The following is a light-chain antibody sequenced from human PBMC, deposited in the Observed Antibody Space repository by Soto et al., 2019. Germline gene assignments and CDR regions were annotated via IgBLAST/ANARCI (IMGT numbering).Light chain of an antibody. CDR3: SSYTSSSTRVV. J-gene: IGLJ2*01. CDR1: SSDVGGYNY. Sequence: QSALTQPASVSGSPGQSITISCSGTSSDVGGYNYVSWYQQHPGKAPKLMIYDLSNRPSGVSNRFSGSKSGNTASLTISGLQAEDEADYYCSSYTSSSTRVVFGGGTQLTVL. CDR2: DLS. V-gene: IGLV2-14*01.